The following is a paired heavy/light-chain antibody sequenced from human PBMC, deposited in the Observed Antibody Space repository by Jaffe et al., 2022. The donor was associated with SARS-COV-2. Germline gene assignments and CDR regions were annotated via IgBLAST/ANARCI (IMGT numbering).Light chain of an antibody. V-gene: IGLV1-44*01. CDR2: SNN. J-gene: IGLJ3*02. CDR3: AAWDDSLNVWV. Sequence: QSVLTQPPSASGTPGQRVTISCSGSSSNIGSNTVNWYQQLPGTAPKLLIYSNNQRPSGVPDRFSGSKSGTSASLAISGLQSEDEADYYCAAWDDSLNVWVFGGGTKLTVL. CDR1: SSNIGSNT.
Heavy chain of an antibody. Sequence: QVQLVESGGGVVQPGRSLRLSCAASGFTFSSYAMHWVRQAPGKGLEWVAVISYDGSNKYYADSVKGRFTISRDNSKNTLYLQMNSLRAEDTAVYYCARGLAYCGGDCYGDYYYYGMDVWGQGTTVTVSS. J-gene: IGHJ6*02. CDR1: GFTFSSYA. CDR2: ISYDGSNK. D-gene: IGHD2-21*02. V-gene: IGHV3-30-3*01. CDR3: ARGLAYCGGDCYGDYYYYGMDV.